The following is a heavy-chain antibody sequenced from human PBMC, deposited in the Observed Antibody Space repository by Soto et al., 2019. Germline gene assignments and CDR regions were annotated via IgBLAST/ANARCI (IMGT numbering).Heavy chain of an antibody. Sequence: ASVKVSCKASGGTFSSYAISWVRQAPGQGLEWMGGIIPIFGTANYAQKFQGRVTITADKSTSTAYMELSSLRSEDTAVYYCARDKAAAVRYYYYGMDVWGQGTTVTVS. V-gene: IGHV1-69*06. CDR2: IIPIFGTA. CDR1: GGTFSSYA. CDR3: ARDKAAAVRYYYYGMDV. D-gene: IGHD6-13*01. J-gene: IGHJ6*02.